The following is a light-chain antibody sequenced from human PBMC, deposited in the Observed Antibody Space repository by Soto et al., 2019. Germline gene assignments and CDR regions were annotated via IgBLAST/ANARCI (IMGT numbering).Light chain of an antibody. CDR1: HDISNY. CDR2: DTS. Sequence: DIQMTQSPSSLSASVGDRVTITCQASHDISNYLSWYQQKPGKAPKLLIYDTSNLETGVPSRFSGSGSGTDFTFTISSLQPEDIATYYCQHYNNLPLTFGGGTKVEIK. J-gene: IGKJ4*01. CDR3: QHYNNLPLT. V-gene: IGKV1-33*01.